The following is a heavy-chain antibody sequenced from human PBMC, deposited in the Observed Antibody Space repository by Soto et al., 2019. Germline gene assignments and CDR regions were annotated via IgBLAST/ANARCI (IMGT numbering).Heavy chain of an antibody. CDR1: GFTFTRSA. J-gene: IGHJ3*01. CDR3: AAFATTGDAFDL. CDR2: IVVGSGNT. D-gene: IGHD4-17*01. V-gene: IGHV1-58*01. Sequence: QMQLVQSGPEVKKPGTSVKVSCKASGFTFTRSAVQCVRQARGQRPEWIGWIVVGSGNTNYAQKFQERVTITRDMSTSTAYMELSSLRSEDTAVYYCAAFATTGDAFDLWGQGTMVTVSS.